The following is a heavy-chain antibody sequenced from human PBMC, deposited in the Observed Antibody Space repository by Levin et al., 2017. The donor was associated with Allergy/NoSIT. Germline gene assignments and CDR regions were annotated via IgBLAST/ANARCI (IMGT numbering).Heavy chain of an antibody. J-gene: IGHJ4*02. CDR1: GFTFDDYA. Sequence: GGSLRLSCAVSGFTFDDYAMHWVRQGPGKGLEWVSGISWNSDKTVYGDSVKGRFTISRDNARNSLYLQMNNLRPEDTALYYCAKDRMTTLTSDFDYWGQGTLVTVPS. CDR3: AKDRMTTLTSDFDY. CDR2: ISWNSDKT. D-gene: IGHD4-11*01. V-gene: IGHV3-9*01.